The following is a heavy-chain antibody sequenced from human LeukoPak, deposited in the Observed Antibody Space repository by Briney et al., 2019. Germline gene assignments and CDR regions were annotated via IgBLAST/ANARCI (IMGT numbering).Heavy chain of an antibody. D-gene: IGHD1-26*01. J-gene: IGHJ4*02. V-gene: IGHV3-15*01. Sequence: GGSLRLSCAASGFTFSNAWMSWVRQAPGKGLEWVGRIKSKTDGGTTDYAAPVKGRFTISRDDSKNTLYLQMNSLKTEDTAVYYCTTGLEYSGSYPFDYWGQGTLVTVSS. CDR3: TTGLEYSGSYPFDY. CDR2: IKSKTDGGTT. CDR1: GFTFSNAW.